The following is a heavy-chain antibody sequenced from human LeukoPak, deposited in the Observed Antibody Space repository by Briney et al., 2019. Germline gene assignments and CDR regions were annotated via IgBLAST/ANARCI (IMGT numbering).Heavy chain of an antibody. Sequence: PGGSLRLFCAASGFTVSSNYMSWGRQAPGKGLEWVSVIYSGGSTYYADSVKGRFTISRDNSKNTLYLQMNSLRAEDTAVYYCARDSPTGIAAAGTVDYWGQGTLVTVSS. D-gene: IGHD6-13*01. V-gene: IGHV3-53*01. CDR2: IYSGGST. CDR3: ARDSPTGIAAAGTVDY. CDR1: GFTVSSNY. J-gene: IGHJ4*02.